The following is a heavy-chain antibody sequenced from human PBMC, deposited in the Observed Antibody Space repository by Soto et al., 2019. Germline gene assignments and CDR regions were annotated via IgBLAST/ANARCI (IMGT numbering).Heavy chain of an antibody. J-gene: IGHJ4*02. V-gene: IGHV1-8*01. CDR2: VNPNNGDT. CDR3: PKVSRKGSAIDCDV. Sequence: QVQLVQSGAELKKPGASVKVSCKASGYTFSNYDMNWVRQATGQGPEWIGWVNPNNGDTGYAQKFQGRVPLTTDISTTTAYMELTSLRSEDTGIYYCPKVSRKGSAIDCDVWGQGTLITVSS. CDR1: GYTFSNYD. D-gene: IGHD2-21*02.